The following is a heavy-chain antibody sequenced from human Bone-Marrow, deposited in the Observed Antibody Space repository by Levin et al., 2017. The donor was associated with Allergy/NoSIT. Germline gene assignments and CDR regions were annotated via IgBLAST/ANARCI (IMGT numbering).Heavy chain of an antibody. CDR1: GFTFSSYG. D-gene: IGHD5-18*01. V-gene: IGHV3-33*01. J-gene: IGHJ4*02. Sequence: TGGSLRLSCAASGFTFSSYGMHWVRQAPGKGLEWVAVIWYDGSNKYYADSVKGRFTISRDNSKNTLYLQMNSLRAEDTAVYYCARDERYSYGYGFDYWGQGTLVTVSS. CDR2: IWYDGSNK. CDR3: ARDERYSYGYGFDY.